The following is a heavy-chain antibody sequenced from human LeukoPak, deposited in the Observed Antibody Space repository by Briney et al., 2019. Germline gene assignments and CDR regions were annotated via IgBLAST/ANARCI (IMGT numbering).Heavy chain of an antibody. V-gene: IGHV4-39*01. D-gene: IGHD1-1*01. Sequence: SETLSLTCTVSGGSISSSSYYWGWIRQPPGKGLEWIGSIYYSGSTYYNPSLKSRVTISVDTSKNQFSLKLSSVTAADTAVYYCARPTQVQLGRLLPGVNAFDIWGQGTMVTVSS. CDR1: GGSISSSSYY. CDR3: ARPTQVQLGRLLPGVNAFDI. CDR2: IYYSGST. J-gene: IGHJ3*02.